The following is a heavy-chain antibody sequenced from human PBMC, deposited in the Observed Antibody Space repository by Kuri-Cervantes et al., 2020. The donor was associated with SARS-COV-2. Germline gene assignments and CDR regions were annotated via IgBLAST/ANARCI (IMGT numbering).Heavy chain of an antibody. CDR1: GGSISSGDYY. CDR2: IYYSGST. Sequence: SETLSLTCTVSGGSISSGDYYWSWIRQPPGKGLEWIGYIYYSGSTYYNPSLKSRVTISVDTSKNQFSLKLSSVTAADTAVYYCASGGPGFLEWQGIFDPWGQGTLVTVSS. J-gene: IGHJ5*02. V-gene: IGHV4-30-4*08. D-gene: IGHD3-3*01. CDR3: ASGGPGFLEWQGIFDP.